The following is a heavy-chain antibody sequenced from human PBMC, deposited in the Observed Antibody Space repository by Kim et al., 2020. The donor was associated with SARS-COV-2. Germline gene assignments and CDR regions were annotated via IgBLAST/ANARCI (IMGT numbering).Heavy chain of an antibody. CDR1: GGSFSTYY. V-gene: IGHV4-34*01. Sequence: SETLSLTCAVYGGSFSTYYWTWIRQPPGKGLEWIGEIKHSGSTNYNPSLKSRVTISVDTSKKQFSLNLSSVTAADTAIYYCARGGGYGDYEGSWFDPWGQGTLVTVSS. J-gene: IGHJ5*02. CDR2: IKHSGST. CDR3: ARGGGYGDYEGSWFDP. D-gene: IGHD4-17*01.